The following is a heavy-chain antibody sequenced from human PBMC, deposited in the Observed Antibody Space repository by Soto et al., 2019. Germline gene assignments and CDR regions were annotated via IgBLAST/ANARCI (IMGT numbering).Heavy chain of an antibody. J-gene: IGHJ4*01. CDR3: ARDESGSYSPYFDY. V-gene: IGHV3-30-3*01. D-gene: IGHD1-26*01. CDR1: GFTFSSYA. CDR2: ISYDGSNK. Sequence: QVQLVESGGGVVQPGRSLRLSCAASGFTFSSYAMHWVRQAPGKGLEWVAVISYDGSNKYYADSVKGRFTISRDNSKNTLYLQMNSLRAEDTAVYYCARDESGSYSPYFDYWGHGTLVTVSS.